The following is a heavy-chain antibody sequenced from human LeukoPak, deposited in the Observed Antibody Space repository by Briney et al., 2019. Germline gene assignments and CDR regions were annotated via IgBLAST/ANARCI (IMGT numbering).Heavy chain of an antibody. CDR3: ATRHPSKGSSWYVGYY. V-gene: IGHV4-39*01. D-gene: IGHD6-13*01. CDR1: GGSISSGGYY. CDR2: IYYSGST. J-gene: IGHJ4*02. Sequence: SETLSLTCTVSGGSISSGGYYWGWIRQPPGKGLEWIGSIYYSGSTYYNPSLKSRVTISVDTSKNQFSLKLSSVTAADTAVYYCATRHPSKGSSWYVGYYWGQGTLVTVSS.